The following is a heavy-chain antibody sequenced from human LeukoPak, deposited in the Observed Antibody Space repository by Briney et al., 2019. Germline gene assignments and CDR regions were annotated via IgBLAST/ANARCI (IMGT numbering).Heavy chain of an antibody. CDR1: GFTFTPYT. J-gene: IGHJ4*02. CDR3: VRERAGYYLDY. V-gene: IGHV3-64*01. Sequence: GGSLRLSCAASGFTFTPYTMLWVRQAPGKGLEYVSAITSNGDSTYYTNSVKGRFTISRDNSKNTLYLQMGSLRAEDMAVYYCVRERAGYYLDYWGQGTLVTVSS. D-gene: IGHD3-9*01. CDR2: ITSNGDST.